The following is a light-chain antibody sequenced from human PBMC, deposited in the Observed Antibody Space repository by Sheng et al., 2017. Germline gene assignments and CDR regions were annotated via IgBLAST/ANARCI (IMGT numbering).Light chain of an antibody. Sequence: QSALTQPASVSGSPGQSITISCSGISSDFGDYNSVSWYQQHPGSAPKLIIFGVSNRPSGVSDRFSGSQSGDTASLTVSGLQAEDEADYYCCSYGGSFPFGGGTKLTVL. CDR2: GVS. V-gene: IGLV2-14*03. CDR1: SSDFGDYNS. J-gene: IGLJ2*01. CDR3: CSYGGSFP.